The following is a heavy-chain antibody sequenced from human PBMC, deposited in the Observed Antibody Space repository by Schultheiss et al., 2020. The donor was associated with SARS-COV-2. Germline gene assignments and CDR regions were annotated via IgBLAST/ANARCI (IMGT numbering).Heavy chain of an antibody. Sequence: SETLSLTCAVYGGSFSSGGYSWSWIRQPPGKGLEWIGYIYYSGSTNYNPSLKSRVTISVDTSKNQFSLKLSSVTAADTAVYYCARDSISRRYYYGSGSYSRGNYFDYWGQGTLVTVSS. J-gene: IGHJ4*02. CDR3: ARDSISRRYYYGSGSYSRGNYFDY. CDR1: GGSFSSGGYS. D-gene: IGHD3-10*01. V-gene: IGHV4-30-2*01. CDR2: IYYSGST.